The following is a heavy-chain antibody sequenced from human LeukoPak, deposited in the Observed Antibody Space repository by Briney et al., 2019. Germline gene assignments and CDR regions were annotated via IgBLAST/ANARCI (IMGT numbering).Heavy chain of an antibody. D-gene: IGHD1-1*01. J-gene: IGHJ4*02. Sequence: PSETLSLTCTVSGGSISSYYWSWIRQPPGKGLEWIGYICYSGSTIYNPSLESRVAISVDTSQNQFSLKLTSVTAADTAVYYCARSVRYFGQIDYWGQGTLVTVSS. CDR1: GGSISSYY. CDR3: ARSVRYFGQIDY. CDR2: ICYSGST. V-gene: IGHV4-59*08.